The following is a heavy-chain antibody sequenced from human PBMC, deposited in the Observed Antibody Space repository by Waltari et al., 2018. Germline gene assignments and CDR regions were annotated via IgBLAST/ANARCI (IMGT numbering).Heavy chain of an antibody. J-gene: IGHJ4*02. CDR2: IIPIFGTA. Sequence: QVQLVQSGAEVKKPGSSVKVSCKASGGTFSSYAISWVRQAPGQGLEWMGGIIPIFGTANYAQKFQGRVTITTDESTSTAYMELSSLRSEDTAVYYCARAPPRYCSGGSCYSRGFDYWGQGTLVTVSS. D-gene: IGHD2-15*01. CDR3: ARAPPRYCSGGSCYSRGFDY. V-gene: IGHV1-69*05. CDR1: GGTFSSYA.